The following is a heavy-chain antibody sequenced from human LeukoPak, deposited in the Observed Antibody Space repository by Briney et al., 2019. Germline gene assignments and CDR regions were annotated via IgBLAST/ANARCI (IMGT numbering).Heavy chain of an antibody. CDR1: GFTFSSYA. D-gene: IGHD2-15*01. CDR3: AKGGYCSGGSCYRNLYYFDY. CDR2: ISGSGGST. J-gene: IGHJ4*02. V-gene: IGHV3-23*01. Sequence: GGSLRLSCAASGFTFSSYAMSWVRQAPGKGLEWVSAISGSGGSTYYADSVKGRFTISRGNSKNTLYLQMNSLRAEDTAVYYCAKGGYCSGGSCYRNLYYFDYWGQGTLVTVSS.